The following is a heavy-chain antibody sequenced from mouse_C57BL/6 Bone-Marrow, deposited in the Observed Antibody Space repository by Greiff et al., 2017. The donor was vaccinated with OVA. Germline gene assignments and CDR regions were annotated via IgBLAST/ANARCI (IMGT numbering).Heavy chain of an antibody. Sequence: VQLQQSVAELVRPGASVKLSCTASGFTITNTYMNWVKQRPEQGLEWIGRIDPANGNTKYAPKFQGKATLTADTSSSTAYLQLSSLTSEYTAIYYCALDWDDYWGQGTTLTVSS. D-gene: IGHD4-1*01. V-gene: IGHV14-3*01. J-gene: IGHJ2*01. CDR1: GFTITNTY. CDR2: IDPANGNT. CDR3: ALDWDDY.